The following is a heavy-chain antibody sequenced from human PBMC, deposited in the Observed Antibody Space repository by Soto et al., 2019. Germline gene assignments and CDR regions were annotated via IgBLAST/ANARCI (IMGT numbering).Heavy chain of an antibody. CDR3: ARPTIAARPDDDDDAFDI. D-gene: IGHD6-6*01. V-gene: IGHV7-4-1*02. CDR1: GYTFTSYA. Sequence: ASVKVSCKASGYTFTSYAMNWVRPAPGQGLEWMGWINTNTGNPTYAQGFTGRFVFSLDTSVSTAYLQISSLKAEDTAVYYCARPTIAARPDDDDDAFDIWGQGTMVTVSS. J-gene: IGHJ3*02. CDR2: INTNTGNP.